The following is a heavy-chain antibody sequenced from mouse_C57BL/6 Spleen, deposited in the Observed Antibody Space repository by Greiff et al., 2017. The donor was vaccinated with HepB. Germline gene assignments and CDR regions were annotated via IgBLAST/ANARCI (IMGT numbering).Heavy chain of an antibody. J-gene: IGHJ1*03. CDR3: ARDTTEYFDV. V-gene: IGHV3-6*01. CDR2: ISYDGSN. D-gene: IGHD1-1*01. Sequence: EVKLLESGPGLVKPSQSLSLTCSVTGYSITSGYYWNWIRQFPGNKLEWMGYISYDGSNNYNPSLKNRISITRDTSKNQFFLKLNSVTTEDTATYYCARDTTEYFDVWGTGTTVTVSS. CDR1: GYSITSGYY.